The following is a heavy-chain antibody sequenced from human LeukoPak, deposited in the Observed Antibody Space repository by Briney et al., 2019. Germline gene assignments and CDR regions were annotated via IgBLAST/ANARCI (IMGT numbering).Heavy chain of an antibody. CDR3: AREVAATGWYFDY. CDR2: INWNGGST. CDR1: GFTFDEYG. D-gene: IGHD2-15*01. Sequence: TGGSLRLSCAASGFTFDEYGRSWVRQAPGKGREWVCGINWNGGSTVYADSVTGRFTISRDNAKNSLYLQMNSLRAADTAFYSCAREVAATGWYFDYWGQGPLVTVSS. V-gene: IGHV3-20*04. J-gene: IGHJ4*02.